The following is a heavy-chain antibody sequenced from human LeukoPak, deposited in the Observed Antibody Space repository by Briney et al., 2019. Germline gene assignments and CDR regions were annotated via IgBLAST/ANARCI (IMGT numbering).Heavy chain of an antibody. Sequence: PGGSLRLSCAASGFTFRTYNMNWVRQAPGKGLEGVSFISSSSSYIYYADSVKGRFTISRDNAKNSLYLQMNSLRPEDTAVYYCARDLKDVVVVVTAVDYWGQGTLVTVSS. CDR2: ISSSSSYI. CDR1: GFTFRTYN. D-gene: IGHD2-21*02. J-gene: IGHJ4*02. CDR3: ARDLKDVVVVVTAVDY. V-gene: IGHV3-21*01.